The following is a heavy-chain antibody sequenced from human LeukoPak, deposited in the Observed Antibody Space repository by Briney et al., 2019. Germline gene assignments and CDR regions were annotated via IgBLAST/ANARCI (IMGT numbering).Heavy chain of an antibody. D-gene: IGHD3-10*01. Sequence: SVKVSCKASGGTFSSYAISWVRQAPGQGLEWMGGIIPIFGTANYAQKFQGRVTITADESTSTAYMEPSSLRSEDTAVYYCARDRYYGSGTQGDYWGQGTLVTVSS. CDR2: IIPIFGTA. V-gene: IGHV1-69*01. J-gene: IGHJ4*02. CDR3: ARDRYYGSGTQGDY. CDR1: GGTFSSYA.